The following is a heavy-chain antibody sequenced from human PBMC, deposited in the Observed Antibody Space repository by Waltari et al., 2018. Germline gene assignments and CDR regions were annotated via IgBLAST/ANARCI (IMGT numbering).Heavy chain of an antibody. Sequence: QITLKESGPTLVKPTQTLTLTCTFSGFSLSTSGVGVGWIRQPPGKALEWLALIYWDDAKRYSPALKSRLTITKDNSKSQVVLTMTNMDPVDTATYYCAHSITGTGVDWFDPWGQGTLGTVSS. V-gene: IGHV2-5*02. D-gene: IGHD1-20*01. CDR1: GFSLSTSGVG. J-gene: IGHJ5*02. CDR2: IYWDDAK. CDR3: AHSITGTGVDWFDP.